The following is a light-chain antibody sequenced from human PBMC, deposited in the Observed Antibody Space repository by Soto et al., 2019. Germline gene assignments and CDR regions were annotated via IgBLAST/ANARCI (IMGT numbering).Light chain of an antibody. CDR3: QQRSHWPRT. J-gene: IGKJ1*01. CDR2: GAS. V-gene: IGKV3-15*01. CDR1: HSVGSN. Sequence: VMTQSPTTLSVSPGETATLSCRASHSVGSNLAWYQQNPGQAPRLLIYGASTRATGVPARFSGSGSATQFTLTISNPQSEDFAVYYCQQRSHWPRTFGQGTKVEIK.